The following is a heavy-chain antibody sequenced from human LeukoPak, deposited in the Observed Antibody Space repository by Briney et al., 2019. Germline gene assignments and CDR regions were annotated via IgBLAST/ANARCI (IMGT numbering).Heavy chain of an antibody. CDR2: ISGSGGST. J-gene: IGHJ5*02. V-gene: IGHV3-23*01. CDR1: GFTFDNFA. D-gene: IGHD3-3*02. CDR3: AKDRAYYHLWDGYYRNWFDP. Sequence: GGSLRPPCAASGFTFDNFAMTWVRQAPGKGLEWVSGISGSGGSTYYIDSVKGRFIISRDNSKNTLYLQMNSVSAEDTAVYYCAKDRAYYHLWDGYYRNWFDPWGQGTLVSVSS.